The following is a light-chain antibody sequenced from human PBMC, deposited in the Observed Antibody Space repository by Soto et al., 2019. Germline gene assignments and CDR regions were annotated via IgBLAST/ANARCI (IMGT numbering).Light chain of an antibody. CDR3: QQYDILPPG. Sequence: DIQMTQSPSPLSAVVGDRVTITCQASQDISIYLNWYQQKSGEAPKLLIYDASHLESGVPSRFSGSGSGTHFSLTISSLQPEDIATYYCQQYDILPPGFGQGTRLE. CDR2: DAS. V-gene: IGKV1-33*01. CDR1: QDISIY. J-gene: IGKJ5*01.